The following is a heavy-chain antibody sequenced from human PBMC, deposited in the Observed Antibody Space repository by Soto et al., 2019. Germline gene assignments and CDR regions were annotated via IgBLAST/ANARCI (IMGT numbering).Heavy chain of an antibody. J-gene: IGHJ6*02. CDR1: GYTFTSYS. V-gene: IGHV1-46*01. CDR2: INPSGGST. Sequence: QVQLVQSGAEVKKPGASVKVSCTASGYTFTSYSLHWVRQAPGQGLEWMGIINPSGGSTSYAQKFQGRVTMTRDTSTSTVYMELSSLRSEDTAVYYCARGGIGSYYNYYYYGMDVWGQGTTVTVSS. D-gene: IGHD1-26*01. CDR3: ARGGIGSYYNYYYYGMDV.